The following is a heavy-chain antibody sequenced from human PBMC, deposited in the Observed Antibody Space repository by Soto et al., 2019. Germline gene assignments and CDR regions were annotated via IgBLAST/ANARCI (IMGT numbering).Heavy chain of an antibody. J-gene: IGHJ6*02. CDR1: GFTFSSYS. CDR2: ISSSSSTI. CDR3: ARPEYSSSSYGMDV. D-gene: IGHD6-6*01. Sequence: TGGSLRLSCAASGFTFSSYSMKWVRQAPGKGLEWVSYISSSSSTIYYADSVKGRFTISRDNAKNSLYLQMNSLRDEDTAVYYCARPEYSSSSYGMDVWGQGTTVTVSS. V-gene: IGHV3-48*02.